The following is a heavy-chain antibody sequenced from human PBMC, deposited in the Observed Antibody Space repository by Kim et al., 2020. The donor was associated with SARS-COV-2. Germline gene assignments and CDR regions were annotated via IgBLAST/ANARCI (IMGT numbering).Heavy chain of an antibody. J-gene: IGHJ4*02. CDR3: AREEIDYGSGSYYNFFDY. CDR2: INPSGGST. CDR1: GYTFTSYY. D-gene: IGHD3-10*01. Sequence: ASAKVSCKASGYTFTSYYMHWVRQAPGQGLEWMGIINPSGGSTSYAQKFQGRVTMTRDTSTSTVYMELSSLRSEDTAVYYCAREEIDYGSGSYYNFFDYWGQGTLVTVSS. V-gene: IGHV1-46*01.